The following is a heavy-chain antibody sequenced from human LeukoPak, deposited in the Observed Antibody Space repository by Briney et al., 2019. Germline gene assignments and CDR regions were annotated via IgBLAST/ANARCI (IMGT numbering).Heavy chain of an antibody. D-gene: IGHD3-9*01. Sequence: GGSLRLSCAASGFTFSSYGMSWVRQAPGKGLERVSAISGSGGSTYYADSVKGRFTISRDNSKNTLYLQMNSLRAEDTAVYYCAKQGRDWLRDYYYYMDVWGKGTTVTISS. J-gene: IGHJ6*03. CDR3: AKQGRDWLRDYYYYMDV. V-gene: IGHV3-23*01. CDR1: GFTFSSYG. CDR2: ISGSGGST.